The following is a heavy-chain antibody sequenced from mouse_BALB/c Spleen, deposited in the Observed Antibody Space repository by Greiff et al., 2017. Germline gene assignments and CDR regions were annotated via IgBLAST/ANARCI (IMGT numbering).Heavy chain of an antibody. V-gene: IGHV14-1*02. CDR2: IDPENGNT. CDR1: GFNIKDYY. Sequence: EVQLQQSGAELVRPGALVKLSCKASGFNIKDYYMHWVKQRPEQGLEWIGWIDPENGNTKYDPKFQGKATITADTSSNTAYLQLSSLTSEDTAVYYCAHYGNYGAYWGQGTLVTVSA. J-gene: IGHJ3*01. D-gene: IGHD2-1*01. CDR3: AHYGNYGAY.